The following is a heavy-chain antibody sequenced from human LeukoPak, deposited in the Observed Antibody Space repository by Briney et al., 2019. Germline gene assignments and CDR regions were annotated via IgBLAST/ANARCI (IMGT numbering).Heavy chain of an antibody. CDR1: GGSISSYY. D-gene: IGHD3-22*01. V-gene: IGHV4-4*07. CDR2: TYTSGSI. Sequence: SETLSLTCTVSGGSISSYYWSWIRQPAGKGLEWIGRTYTSGSINYNPSLKSRVTMSVDTSKNQFSLRLRSVTAADTAVYYCASLRITMIVVDVYYFDYWGQGTLVTVSS. CDR3: ASLRITMIVVDVYYFDY. J-gene: IGHJ4*02.